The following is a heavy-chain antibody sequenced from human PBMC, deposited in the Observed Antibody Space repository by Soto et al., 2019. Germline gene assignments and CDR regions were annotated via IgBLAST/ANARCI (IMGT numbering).Heavy chain of an antibody. CDR2: ISYDGSNK. J-gene: IGHJ4*02. CDR3: AKDPLLLRYFDWSPSSYFDY. D-gene: IGHD3-9*01. CDR1: GFTFSSYG. Sequence: GGSLRLSCAASGFTFSSYGMHWVRQAPGKGLEWVAVISYDGSNKYYADSVKGRFTISRDNSKNTLYLQMNSLRAEDTAVYYCAKDPLLLRYFDWSPSSYFDYWGQGTTVTVSS. V-gene: IGHV3-30*18.